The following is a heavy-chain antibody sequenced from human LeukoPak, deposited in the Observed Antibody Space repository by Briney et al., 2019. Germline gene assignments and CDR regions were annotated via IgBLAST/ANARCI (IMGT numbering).Heavy chain of an antibody. V-gene: IGHV4-59*08. CDR3: ARSPSPPAYYYHMDV. CDR2: IYSSGST. Sequence: SETLSLTCTVSGGSISSYYWSWIRQPPGKGLEWIGCIYSSGSTNYNPSLKSRVTISVATSKNQFSLNLSSVTAADTAVYYCARSPSPPAYYYHMDVWGKGTTVTISS. J-gene: IGHJ6*03. CDR1: GGSISSYY.